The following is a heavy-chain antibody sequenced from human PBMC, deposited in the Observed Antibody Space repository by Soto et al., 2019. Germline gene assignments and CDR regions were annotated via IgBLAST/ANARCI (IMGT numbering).Heavy chain of an antibody. CDR3: TTDSVPTGLFDY. CDR2: IKSKTDGGTT. D-gene: IGHD2-8*02. Sequence: GGSLRLSCAASGFTFSNAWMSWVRQAPGKGLEWVGRIKSKTDGGTTDYAAPVKGRFTISRDDSKNTLYLQMNSLRTEDTAVYYCTTDSVPTGLFDYWGQGTLVTVSS. J-gene: IGHJ4*02. CDR1: GFTFSNAW. V-gene: IGHV3-15*01.